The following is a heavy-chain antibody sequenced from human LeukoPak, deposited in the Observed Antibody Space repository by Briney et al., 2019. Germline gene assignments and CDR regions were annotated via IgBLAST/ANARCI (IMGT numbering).Heavy chain of an antibody. Sequence: GGSLRLSCAASGFTFSSYSMNWVRQAPGKGLEWVSSISSSSSYIYYADSVKGRFTISRDNAKNSLYLQMNSLRAEDTAVYYCAMLEVVPADAFDIWGQGTMVTVSS. V-gene: IGHV3-21*01. CDR3: AMLEVVPADAFDI. D-gene: IGHD2-2*01. CDR1: GFTFSSYS. J-gene: IGHJ3*02. CDR2: ISSSSSYI.